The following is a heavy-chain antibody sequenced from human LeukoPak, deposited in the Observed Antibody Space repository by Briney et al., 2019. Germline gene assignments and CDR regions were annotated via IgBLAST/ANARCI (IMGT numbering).Heavy chain of an antibody. V-gene: IGHV3-30*03. CDR3: ARDRSNCFDP. J-gene: IGHJ5*02. CDR1: GFTFSSYG. Sequence: GGSLRLSCAASGFTFSSYGMHWVRQAPGKGLEWVAVISYDGNNKYYADSVKGRFTISEDKSKDTLYLQMNGLTAEDTAVYYCARDRSNCFDPWGQGTLVTVSS. CDR2: ISYDGNNK.